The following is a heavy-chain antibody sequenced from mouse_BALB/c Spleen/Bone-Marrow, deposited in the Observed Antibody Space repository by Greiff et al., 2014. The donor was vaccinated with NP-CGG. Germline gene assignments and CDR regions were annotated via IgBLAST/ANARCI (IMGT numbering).Heavy chain of an antibody. CDR1: GFTFSDYY. J-gene: IGHJ4*01. D-gene: IGHD2-14*01. CDR2: ISDGGSYT. CDR3: ARDRGVQGYAMDY. Sequence: EVKLMESGGGLVKPGGTLKLSCAASGFTFSDYYMYWVRQTPEKRLEWVATISDGGSYTYYPDSVQVRFTISRDIAKNNLYLQMSSLKSEDTAMYYCARDRGVQGYAMDYWGQGTSVTVSS. V-gene: IGHV5-4*02.